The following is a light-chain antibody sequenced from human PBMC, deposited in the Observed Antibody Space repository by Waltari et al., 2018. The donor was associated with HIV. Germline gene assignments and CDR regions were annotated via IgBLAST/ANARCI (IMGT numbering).Light chain of an antibody. Sequence: ALTQPASVSGSLGQSNTISCTGTSSDVGGYNYVSWYQQHPGKAPKLMIYEVSNRPSAVSNRTSASKPGNPASLTISGLQAEDEAEYYCGSYASSSTPYIFGTGTKITVL. V-gene: IGLV2-14*01. CDR3: GSYASSSTPYI. CDR1: SSDVGGYNY. CDR2: EVS. J-gene: IGLJ1*01.